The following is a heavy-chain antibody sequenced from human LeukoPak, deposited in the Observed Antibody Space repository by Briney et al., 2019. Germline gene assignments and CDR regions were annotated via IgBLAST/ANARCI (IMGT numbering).Heavy chain of an antibody. CDR3: ARDKYFGY. V-gene: IGHV3-23*01. CDR2: IAGSDGFT. Sequence: GGSLRLSCAASGFPFSSYAMNWVRQAPGKGLEWVSVIAGSDGFTQYADSVKGRFTISRDNSKNTVYLQMNSLRAKDTAVYYCARDKYFGYWGQGTLVTVSS. J-gene: IGHJ4*02. CDR1: GFPFSSYA.